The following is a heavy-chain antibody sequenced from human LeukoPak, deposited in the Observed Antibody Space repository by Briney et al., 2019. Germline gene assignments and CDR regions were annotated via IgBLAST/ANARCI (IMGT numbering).Heavy chain of an antibody. D-gene: IGHD2-15*01. CDR3: ARVGYCSGGSCYSGGGGIDY. CDR2: INPNRGGT. V-gene: IGHV1-2*02. CDR1: GYTFTVYY. J-gene: IGHJ4*02. Sequence: ASVTVSCTASGYTFTVYYMHWVRQAPGQGVEWMGWINPNRGGTNYAQKFQGRVTMTRDTSISTAYMELSRLRSDDTAVYYCARVGYCSGGSCYSGGGGIDYWGQGTLVTVSS.